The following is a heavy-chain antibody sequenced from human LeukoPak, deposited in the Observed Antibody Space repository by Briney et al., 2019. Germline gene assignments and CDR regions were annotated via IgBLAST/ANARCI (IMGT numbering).Heavy chain of an antibody. CDR1: GGSISSYY. Sequence: PSETLSLTCTVSGGSISSYYWSWIRQPPGKGLEWIGYIYYSGSTNYNPSLKSRVTISVDTSKNQFSLKLSSVTAADTAVYYCARAVAGSPYYYYYMDVWGKGATVTVSS. CDR2: IYYSGST. V-gene: IGHV4-59*01. CDR3: ARAVAGSPYYYYYMDV. J-gene: IGHJ6*03. D-gene: IGHD6-19*01.